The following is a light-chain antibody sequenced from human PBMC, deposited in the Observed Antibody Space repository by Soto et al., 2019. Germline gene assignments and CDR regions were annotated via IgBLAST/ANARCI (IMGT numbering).Light chain of an antibody. CDR3: QQRSNWPPIT. CDR1: QSVSSGY. J-gene: IGKJ5*01. V-gene: IGKV3-11*01. Sequence: EIVLTPSPGTLSLSPGERATLSCRAIQSVSSGYLAWYQQKPGQAPRLLIYDASNRATGIPARFSGSGSGTDFTLTISSLEPEDFAVYYCQQRSNWPPITFGQGTRLEIK. CDR2: DAS.